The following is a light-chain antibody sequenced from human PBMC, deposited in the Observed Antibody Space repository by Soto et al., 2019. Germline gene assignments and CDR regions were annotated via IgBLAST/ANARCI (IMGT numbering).Light chain of an antibody. Sequence: EIVLTQSPGSLSLSPGERATLSCRASQSVSGSYLAWYQQKPGQAPRLLFYGASSRATGIPDRFSGSGSGTDFTLTISRLEPEDFAVYYCQQYGSSLSITFGQGTRLEIK. CDR1: QSVSGSY. CDR3: QQYGSSLSIT. V-gene: IGKV3-20*01. J-gene: IGKJ5*01. CDR2: GAS.